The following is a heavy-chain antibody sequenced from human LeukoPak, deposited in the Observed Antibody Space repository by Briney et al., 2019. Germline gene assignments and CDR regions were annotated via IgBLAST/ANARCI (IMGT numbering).Heavy chain of an antibody. CDR3: ARVKYYDSSGYYLGYFDY. CDR1: GGTFSSYA. D-gene: IGHD3-22*01. J-gene: IGHJ4*02. CDR2: IIPIFGSA. V-gene: IGHV1-69*05. Sequence: SVKVSCKASGGTFSSYAISWVRQAPGQGLEWMGGIIPIFGSANYAQKFQGRVTITTDESTSTAYMELSSLRSEDTAVYYCARVKYYDSSGYYLGYFDYWGQGTLVTVSS.